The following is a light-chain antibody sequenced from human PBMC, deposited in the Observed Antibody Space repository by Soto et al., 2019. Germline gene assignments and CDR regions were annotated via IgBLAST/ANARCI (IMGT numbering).Light chain of an antibody. CDR1: RSVSTN. J-gene: IGKJ2*01. CDR2: RAS. V-gene: IGKV3-15*01. CDR3: QRYNDYQYI. Sequence: ETVMTQSPATLSLSPGERATLSCRTSRSVSTNLAWYQQKPGQPPRLLIYRASTRATGIPARFSGSGSGTEFTLTISSLQSEDSAVYYCQRYNDYQYIFGQGTKLEIK.